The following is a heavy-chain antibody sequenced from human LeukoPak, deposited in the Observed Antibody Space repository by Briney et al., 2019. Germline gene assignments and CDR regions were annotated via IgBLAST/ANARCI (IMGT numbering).Heavy chain of an antibody. Sequence: SETLSLTCTVSGGSISSYYWSWIRQPAGRGLEWIGRIYTSGSTNYNPSLKSRVTMSVDTSKNQFSLKLSSVTAADTAVYYCARDSDYGDYVKLWGQGTLVTVSS. D-gene: IGHD4-17*01. CDR1: GGSISSYY. CDR2: IYTSGST. J-gene: IGHJ4*02. V-gene: IGHV4-4*07. CDR3: ARDSDYGDYVKL.